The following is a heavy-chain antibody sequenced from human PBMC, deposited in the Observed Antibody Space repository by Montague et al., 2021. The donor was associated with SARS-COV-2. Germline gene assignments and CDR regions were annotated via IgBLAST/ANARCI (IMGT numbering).Heavy chain of an antibody. CDR3: ARHPRGYYDYVWGSPSYYFDY. D-gene: IGHD3-16*01. CDR1: GGSISSSGYY. J-gene: IGHJ4*02. CDR2: IYYSGGT. Sequence: SETLSLTCTVSGGSISSSGYYWGWIRQPPGKGLEWIGSIYYSGGTYYNPSLKSRVTISVDTSKNQFSLKLSSVTAADTAVYYCARHPRGYYDYVWGSPSYYFDYWGQGTLVTVSS. V-gene: IGHV4-39*01.